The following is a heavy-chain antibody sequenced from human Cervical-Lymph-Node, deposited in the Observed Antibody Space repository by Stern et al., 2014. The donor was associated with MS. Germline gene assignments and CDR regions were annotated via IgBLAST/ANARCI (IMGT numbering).Heavy chain of an antibody. Sequence: VQLVESGAEVKKPGASVKVSCKASGYTFTSYGISWVRQAPGQGLEWMGWNRAYKWNTNEAQKVQGRVTMATDTSTSTAYMELRSLRSDDTAVYYCARGLLGSENAFDIWGQGTMVTVSS. V-gene: IGHV1-18*01. CDR3: ARGLLGSENAFDI. D-gene: IGHD2-15*01. J-gene: IGHJ3*02. CDR2: NRAYKWNT. CDR1: GYTFTSYG.